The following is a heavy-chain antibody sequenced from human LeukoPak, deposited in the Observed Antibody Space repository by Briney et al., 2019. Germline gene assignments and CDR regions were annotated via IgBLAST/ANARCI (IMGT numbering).Heavy chain of an antibody. J-gene: IGHJ4*02. CDR3: ATTLRLGEQYYFDY. D-gene: IGHD3-16*01. V-gene: IGHV3-30*04. CDR2: ISYDGSNK. Sequence: AGGSLRLSCAASGFTFSSYAMHWVRQAPGKGLEWVAVISYDGSNKYYADSVKGRFTISRDNSKNTLYLQMNSLRAEDTAVYYCATTLRLGEQYYFDYWGQGTLVTVSS. CDR1: GFTFSSYA.